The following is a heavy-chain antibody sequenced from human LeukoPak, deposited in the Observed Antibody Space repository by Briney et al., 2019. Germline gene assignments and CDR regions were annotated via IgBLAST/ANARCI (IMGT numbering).Heavy chain of an antibody. Sequence: GGSLRLSCAASGFTFSSHGIHWVRQAPGKGLEWVAFIRYDGSNKYYADFVKGRFTVSRDSSKNTVYLQMDNLRAEDTAIYYCVKDAWPYSNTLNWFDSWGQGTLVTVPS. CDR2: IRYDGSNK. J-gene: IGHJ5*01. D-gene: IGHD6-13*01. V-gene: IGHV3-30*02. CDR3: VKDAWPYSNTLNWFDS. CDR1: GFTFSSHG.